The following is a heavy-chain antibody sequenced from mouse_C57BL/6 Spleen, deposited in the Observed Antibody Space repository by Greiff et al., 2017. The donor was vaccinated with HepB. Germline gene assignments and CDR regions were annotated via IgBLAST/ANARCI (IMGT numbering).Heavy chain of an antibody. V-gene: IGHV1-22*01. CDR2: INPNNGGT. CDR3: ARKGYYGSSYGFAY. J-gene: IGHJ3*01. CDR1: GYTFTDYN. Sequence: EVQLQQSGPELVKPGASVKMSCKASGYTFTDYNMHWVKQSHGKSLEWIGYINPNNGGTSYNQKFKGKATLTVNKSSGTAYMELRSLTSEDSAVYYCARKGYYGSSYGFAYWGQGTLVTVSA. D-gene: IGHD1-1*01.